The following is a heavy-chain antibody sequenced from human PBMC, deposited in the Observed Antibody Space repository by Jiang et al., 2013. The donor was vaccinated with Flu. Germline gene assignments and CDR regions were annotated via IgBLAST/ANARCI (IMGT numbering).Heavy chain of an antibody. V-gene: IGHV3-23*01. CDR3: ARDRVAAAGAELDY. Sequence: RFTISRDNSKNTLYLHLNGLRADDTAVYYCARDRVAAAGAELDYWGQGTLVIVSS. J-gene: IGHJ4*02. D-gene: IGHD6-13*01.